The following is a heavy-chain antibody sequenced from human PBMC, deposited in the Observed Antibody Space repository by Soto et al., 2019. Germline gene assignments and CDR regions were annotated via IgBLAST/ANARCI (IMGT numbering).Heavy chain of an antibody. CDR3: ARDRGSYDFWSGPRSYYMDV. CDR1: GGSISSYY. J-gene: IGHJ6*03. CDR2: IYYSGST. D-gene: IGHD3-3*01. V-gene: IGHV4-59*01. Sequence: SETLSLTCTVSGGSISSYYWSWIRQPPGKGLEWIGYIYYSGSTNYNPSLKSRVTISVDTSKNQFSLKLSSVTAADTAVYYCARDRGSYDFWSGPRSYYMDVWGKGTTVTVSS.